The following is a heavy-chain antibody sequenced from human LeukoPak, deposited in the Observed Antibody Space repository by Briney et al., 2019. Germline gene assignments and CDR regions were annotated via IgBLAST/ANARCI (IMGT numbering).Heavy chain of an antibody. CDR3: ARGWRWLQLSGDYYYMDV. CDR1: GFTVSSNY. Sequence: GGSLRLSCAASGFTVSSNYMSWVRQAPGKGLEWASVIYSGGSTYYADSVKGRFTISRDNSKNTLYLQMNSLRAEDTAVYYCARGWRWLQLSGDYYYMDVWGKGTTVTVSS. V-gene: IGHV3-53*01. D-gene: IGHD5-24*01. CDR2: IYSGGST. J-gene: IGHJ6*03.